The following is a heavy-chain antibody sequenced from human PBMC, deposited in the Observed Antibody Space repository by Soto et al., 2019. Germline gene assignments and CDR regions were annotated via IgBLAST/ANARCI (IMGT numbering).Heavy chain of an antibody. Sequence: EVQLVESGGGLVQPGGSLRLSCAASGFTFSRYWMHWVRQDPGKGLVWVSRINSDGSSTIYADSVKGRFTISRDNAKNTLYLQRNSLRVEDTAVYYWAKDRSGDLDSWGQGTLVTVSS. CDR2: INSDGSST. D-gene: IGHD3-10*01. CDR3: AKDRSGDLDS. CDR1: GFTFSRYW. J-gene: IGHJ5*01. V-gene: IGHV3-74*01.